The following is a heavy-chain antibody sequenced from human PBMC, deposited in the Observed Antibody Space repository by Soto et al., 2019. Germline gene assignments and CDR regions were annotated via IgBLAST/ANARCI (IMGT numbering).Heavy chain of an antibody. CDR3: ASYSGYVHGY. D-gene: IGHD5-12*01. CDR2: IYYSGST. J-gene: IGHJ4*02. Sequence: PSETLSLTXTVSGGSISSSSYYWGWIRQPPGKGLEWIGSIYYSGSTYYNPSLKSRVTISVGTSKNQFSLKLSSVTAADTAVYYCASYSGYVHGYWGQGTLVTVSS. CDR1: GGSISSSSYY. V-gene: IGHV4-39*01.